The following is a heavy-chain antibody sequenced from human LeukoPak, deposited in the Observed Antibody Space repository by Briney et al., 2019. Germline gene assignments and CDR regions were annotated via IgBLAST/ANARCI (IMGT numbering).Heavy chain of an antibody. CDR3: ARGFENYYFDY. Sequence: GASVKVSCKASGGTFSSYAISWVRQAPGQGLEWMGGIIPIFGTANYAQKFQGRVTITTDESTSTAYTELSSLRSEDTAVYYCARGFENYYFDYWGQGTLVTVSS. CDR2: IIPIFGTA. J-gene: IGHJ4*02. V-gene: IGHV1-69*05. CDR1: GGTFSSYA. D-gene: IGHD3-10*01.